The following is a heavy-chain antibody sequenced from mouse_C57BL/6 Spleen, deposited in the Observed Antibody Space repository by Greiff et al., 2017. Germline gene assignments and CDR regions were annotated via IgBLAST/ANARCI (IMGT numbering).Heavy chain of an antibody. CDR1: GYAFSSSW. CDR2: IYPGDGDT. V-gene: IGHV1-82*01. D-gene: IGHD3-2*02. J-gene: IGHJ2*01. Sequence: QVQLQQSGPELVKPGASVKISCKASGYAFSSSWMNWVKQRPGKGLEWIGRIYPGDGDTNYNGKFKGKATLTADKSSSTAYMQLSSLTSEDSAVCFCARETAQARGDYGGQGTTLTVSS. CDR3: ARETAQARGDY.